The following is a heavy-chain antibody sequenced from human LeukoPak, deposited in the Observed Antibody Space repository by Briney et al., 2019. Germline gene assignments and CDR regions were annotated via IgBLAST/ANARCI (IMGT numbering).Heavy chain of an antibody. J-gene: IGHJ4*02. CDR1: GFTFSPYG. CDR2: ISYDGSNK. V-gene: IGHV3-30*18. D-gene: IGHD3-10*01. CDR3: AKSMIRGAPFDY. Sequence: GRSLRLSCAASGFTFSPYGMHWVRQAPGKGREGVAFISYDGSNKYYADSVKGRFTISRDNSKNTLYLQMNSLRAEDTAVYYCAKSMIRGAPFDYWGQGTLVTVSS.